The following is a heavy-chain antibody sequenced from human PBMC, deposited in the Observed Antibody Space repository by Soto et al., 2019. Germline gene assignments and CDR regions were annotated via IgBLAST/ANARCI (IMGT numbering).Heavy chain of an antibody. Sequence: DVQLLESGGGLVQPGGSLRLSCAASGFSISNYAMTWVRQAPGKGLQWVSTITGRGDSTYYADSVRGRFTISRDNSRDTLYLQRNSLRAEDTVLYYCSKGPMTRGSWYFDLWGRGTLSTVSS. J-gene: IGHJ2*01. D-gene: IGHD3-22*01. CDR2: ITGRGDST. CDR3: SKGPMTRGSWYFDL. V-gene: IGHV3-23*01. CDR1: GFSISNYA.